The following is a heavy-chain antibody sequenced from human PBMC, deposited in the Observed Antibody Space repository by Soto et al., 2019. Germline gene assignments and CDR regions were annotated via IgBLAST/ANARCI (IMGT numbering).Heavy chain of an antibody. CDR3: ARDGQWLLSLDY. CDR2: ISVDGRDT. J-gene: IGHJ4*02. Sequence: PGGSLRLSCAASGFSLSDYWMHWVRQVPGKGLLWVSRISVDGRDTTYADSVKGRFTISRDNAKNSLYLQMSSLRAEDTAVYYCARDGQWLLSLDYWGQGTLVTVSS. V-gene: IGHV3-74*03. CDR1: GFSLSDYW. D-gene: IGHD6-19*01.